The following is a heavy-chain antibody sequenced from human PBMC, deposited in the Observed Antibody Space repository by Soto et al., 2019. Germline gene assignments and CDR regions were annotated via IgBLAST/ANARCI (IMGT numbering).Heavy chain of an antibody. CDR3: ARVGQWELLDY. Sequence: QVQLVQSGAEAKKPGSSVKVSCKASRGTFSSYTVSWVRQAPGQGLEWMGRIIPVLPATNYAQKFQGRLTITADRSTHTAYLELSSLTSEDTAVYYCARVGQWELLDYWGQGTLVTVSS. J-gene: IGHJ4*02. CDR1: RGTFSSYT. V-gene: IGHV1-69*08. CDR2: IIPVLPAT. D-gene: IGHD1-26*01.